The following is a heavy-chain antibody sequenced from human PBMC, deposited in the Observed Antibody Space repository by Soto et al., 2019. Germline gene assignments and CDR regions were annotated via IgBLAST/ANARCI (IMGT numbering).Heavy chain of an antibody. CDR2: ISSNSAYI. Sequence: GGSLRLSCAASGFTFSSYAMIWVRQAPGKVLEWVSYISSNSAYINYADSVKGRFTISRDNAMNSLFLQMDSLRAADTGVYYCARVRARVAADGMDVWGQGTTVTVS. J-gene: IGHJ6*02. CDR1: GFTFSSYA. V-gene: IGHV3-21*05. D-gene: IGHD6-19*01. CDR3: ARVRARVAADGMDV.